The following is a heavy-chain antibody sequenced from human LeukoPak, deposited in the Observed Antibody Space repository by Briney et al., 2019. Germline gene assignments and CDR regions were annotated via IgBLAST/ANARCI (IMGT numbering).Heavy chain of an antibody. Sequence: ASVKVSCKASGYTFTSYGISWVRQAPGQGLEWMGWISAYNGNTSYAQKLQGRVTMTTDASTSTAYMELRSLRSDDTAVYYCARTIRIAAHTNENWYFDLWGRGTLVTVSS. D-gene: IGHD6-6*01. CDR1: GYTFTSYG. J-gene: IGHJ2*01. CDR2: ISAYNGNT. V-gene: IGHV1-18*01. CDR3: ARTIRIAAHTNENWYFDL.